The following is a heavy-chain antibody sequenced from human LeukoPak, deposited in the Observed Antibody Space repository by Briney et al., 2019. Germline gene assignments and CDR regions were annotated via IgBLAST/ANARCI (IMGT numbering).Heavy chain of an antibody. Sequence: RPSETLSLTCGVSGGSISGGDYYWSWIRQHPGKGLEWIGYVSYSGATYYNPSLKSRVTISVDTSKNQFSLKLSSVTAADTAVYYCARGASEQQLVRWVPFDYWGQGTLVTVSS. CDR3: ARGASEQQLVRWVPFDY. D-gene: IGHD6-13*01. V-gene: IGHV4-31*11. CDR1: GGSISGGDYY. J-gene: IGHJ4*02. CDR2: VSYSGAT.